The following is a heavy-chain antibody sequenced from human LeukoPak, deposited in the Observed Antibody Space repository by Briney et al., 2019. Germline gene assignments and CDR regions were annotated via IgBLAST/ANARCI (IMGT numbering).Heavy chain of an antibody. D-gene: IGHD3-10*01. CDR1: GFTFSSYW. CDR3: AGGPYYYGSAYY. V-gene: IGHV3-7*01. CDR2: IKQDGSEK. Sequence: GGSLRLSCAASGFTFSSYWMSWDRQAPGRGLEWVANIKQDGSEKYYVDSVKGRFTISRDNAKNSLYLQMNSLRAEDTAVYYCAGGPYYYGSAYYWGQGTLLTVSS. J-gene: IGHJ4*02.